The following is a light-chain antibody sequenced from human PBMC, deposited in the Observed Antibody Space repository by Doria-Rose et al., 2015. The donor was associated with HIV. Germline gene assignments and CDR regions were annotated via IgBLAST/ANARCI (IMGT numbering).Light chain of an antibody. Sequence: FTQYTGPLSLSPGKRATLSCSASQSFSSTYSAWYQQKPGQAPSLLIYDGSTRATGIPDRFSASGSGTDFTLTINRLEPEDVALYYCHQYGTSWTFGQGTKVEI. V-gene: IGKV3-20*01. CDR3: HQYGTSWT. CDR2: DGS. J-gene: IGKJ1*01. CDR1: QSFSSTY.